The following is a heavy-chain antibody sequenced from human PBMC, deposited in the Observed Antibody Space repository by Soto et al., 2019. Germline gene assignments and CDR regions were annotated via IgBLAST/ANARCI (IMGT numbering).Heavy chain of an antibody. J-gene: IGHJ4*02. CDR2: IDCEEER. V-gene: IGHV2-70*04. CDR3: ERVTSGWKNLSFDY. D-gene: IGHD6-19*01. CDR1: GFSLSASGRR. Sequence: SGPTLVNSTQTLTLTCTFSGFSLSASGRRVSWFRQPPGNALDCLARIDCEEERFYSTSLNTRLTISKDTSKNQVVLTMTNMDPVETDTYYCERVTSGWKNLSFDYWGQGTLVTVSS.